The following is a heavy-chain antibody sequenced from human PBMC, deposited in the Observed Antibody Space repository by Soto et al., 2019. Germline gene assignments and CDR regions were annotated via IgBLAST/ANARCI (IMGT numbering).Heavy chain of an antibody. CDR3: ATVLGEGELLHYFDY. D-gene: IGHD1-26*01. CDR2: FIPIFYTP. V-gene: IGHV1-69*12. Sequence: QVQLVQSGAEVKKPGSSVKVSCKASEGTFNNYAITWLRQAPGQGLQWMGGFIPIFYTPHYAQEFQGRVTITADESTTTAYMELSSLRSEDTAVYYCATVLGEGELLHYFDYWGQGTLVTVSS. CDR1: EGTFNNYA. J-gene: IGHJ4*02.